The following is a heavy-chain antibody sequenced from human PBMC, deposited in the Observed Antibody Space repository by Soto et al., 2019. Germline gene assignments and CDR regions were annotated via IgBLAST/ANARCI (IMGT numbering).Heavy chain of an antibody. J-gene: IGHJ4*02. Sequence: GASVKVSCKASGGTFSSYAISWVRQAPGQGLEWMGGIIPIFGTANYAQKFQGRVTITADESTSTAYMELSSLRSEDTAVYYCARRHLDYCSSTSCYFDYWGQGTLVTVSS. CDR2: IIPIFGTA. CDR3: ARRHLDYCSSTSCYFDY. CDR1: GGTFSSYA. V-gene: IGHV1-69*13. D-gene: IGHD2-2*01.